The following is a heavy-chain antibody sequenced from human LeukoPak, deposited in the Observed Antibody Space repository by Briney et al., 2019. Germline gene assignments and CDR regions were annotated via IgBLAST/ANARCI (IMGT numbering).Heavy chain of an antibody. CDR2: INPSGGST. D-gene: IGHD3-22*01. J-gene: IGHJ4*02. CDR3: ARVASYDSSAYYGY. Sequence: ASVKVSCKASGYTFTNYYMHWARQAPGQGLEWMGIINPSGGSTRYAQKFQGRVTMTRDTSTNTVYMELSSLRSEDTAMYYCARVASYDSSAYYGYWGQGTLVTVSS. CDR1: GYTFTNYY. V-gene: IGHV1-46*01.